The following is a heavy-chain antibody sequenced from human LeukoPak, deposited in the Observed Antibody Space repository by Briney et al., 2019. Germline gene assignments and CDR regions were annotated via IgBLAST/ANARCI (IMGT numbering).Heavy chain of an antibody. CDR1: GGSISGYY. D-gene: IGHD3-16*01. CDR3: ARFGVDYDMGV. J-gene: IGHJ6*02. V-gene: IGHV4-59*01. CDR2: IHYSGRA. Sequence: SETLSLTCTVSGGSISGYYWTWVRQPPGKGLEWIGQIHYSGRADYNPSLKSRITISVDTSKNQMSLKLSSVTAADTAIYYCARFGVDYDMGVWGQGTTVTVSS.